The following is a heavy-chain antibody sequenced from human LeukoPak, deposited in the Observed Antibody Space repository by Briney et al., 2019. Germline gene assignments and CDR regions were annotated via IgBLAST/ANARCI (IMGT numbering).Heavy chain of an antibody. V-gene: IGHV3-66*01. CDR1: GVTISTNH. J-gene: IGHJ4*02. D-gene: IGHD4-23*01. Sequence: GGSLRLSCAASGVTISTNHMSWVRQAPGKGLEWVSIVYSGGSTYYADSVKGRFTISRDNSKNTLYLQMNSLRAGDTAVYYCARDSGGLDYWGQGTLVTVSS. CDR3: ARDSGGLDY. CDR2: VYSGGST.